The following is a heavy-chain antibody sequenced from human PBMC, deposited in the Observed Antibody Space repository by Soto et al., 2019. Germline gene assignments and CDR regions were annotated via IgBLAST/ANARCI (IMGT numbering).Heavy chain of an antibody. CDR2: ISGSGGST. V-gene: IGHV3-23*01. Sequence: GGSLRLSCAASGFTFSSYAMSWVRQAPGKGLEWVSAISGSGGSTYYADSVKGRFTTSRDNSKNTLYLQMNSLRAEDTAVYYCARDDWSYGVPIDYWGQGTLVRVSS. J-gene: IGHJ4*02. CDR3: ARDDWSYGVPIDY. CDR1: GFTFSSYA. D-gene: IGHD5-18*01.